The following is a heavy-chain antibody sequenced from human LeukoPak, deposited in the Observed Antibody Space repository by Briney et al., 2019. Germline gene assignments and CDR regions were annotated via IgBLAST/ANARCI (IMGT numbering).Heavy chain of an antibody. J-gene: IGHJ3*02. CDR1: GGSISSSNW. CDR2: IYHSGST. Sequence: SGTLSLTCAVSGGSISSSNWWSWVRQPPGKGLEWIGEIYHSGSTNYNPSLKSRVTISVDKSKNQFSLKLSSVAAADTAVYYCATSAVAGTGYAFDIWGQGTMVTVSS. CDR3: ATSAVAGTGYAFDI. D-gene: IGHD6-19*01. V-gene: IGHV4-4*02.